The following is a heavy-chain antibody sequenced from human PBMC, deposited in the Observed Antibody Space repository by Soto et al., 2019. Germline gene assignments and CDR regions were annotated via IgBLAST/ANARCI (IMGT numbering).Heavy chain of an antibody. CDR1: GGSISSSSYY. CDR3: ARRSGTYIDSVVH. Sequence: SETLSLTCTVSGGSISSSSYYWGWIRQPPGKGLEWIGSIYYSGSTYYNPSLKSRVTISVDTSKNQFSLKLSSVTAADTAVYYCARRSGTYIDSVVHWGQGTLVTVSS. D-gene: IGHD2-2*02. CDR2: IYYSGST. V-gene: IGHV4-39*01. J-gene: IGHJ4*02.